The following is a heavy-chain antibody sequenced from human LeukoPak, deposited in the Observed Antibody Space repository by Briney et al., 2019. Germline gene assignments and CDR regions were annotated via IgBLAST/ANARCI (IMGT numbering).Heavy chain of an antibody. CDR3: TAAATFDY. CDR2: ISYDGSNK. D-gene: IGHD6-25*01. Sequence: GGSLRLSCAASGFTFSSYAMHWVRRAPGKGLEWVAVISYDGSNKYYADSVKGRFTISRDNSKNTLYLQMNSLRAEDTAVYYCTAAATFDYWGQGTLVTVSS. CDR1: GFTFSSYA. V-gene: IGHV3-30*04. J-gene: IGHJ4*02.